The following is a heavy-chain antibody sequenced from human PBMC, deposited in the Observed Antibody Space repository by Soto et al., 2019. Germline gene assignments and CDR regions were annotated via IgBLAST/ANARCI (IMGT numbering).Heavy chain of an antibody. CDR3: ARTPPLGYFDY. CDR2: VWYDGST. V-gene: IGHV4-59*08. CDR1: GGSISGYY. J-gene: IGHJ4*02. Sequence: SETLSLTCTVSGGSISGYYWSWIRQPPGKGLEWIGYVWYDGSTNYNPSLKSRVTISLDTSKNQFSLKLSSVTAADTAVYYCARTPPLGYFDYWGQGTLVTVSS.